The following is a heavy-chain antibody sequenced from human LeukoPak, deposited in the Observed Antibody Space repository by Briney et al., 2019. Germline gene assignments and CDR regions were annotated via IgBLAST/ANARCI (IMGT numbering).Heavy chain of an antibody. V-gene: IGHV4-39*01. Sequence: PSETLSLTCSVSGGSISSSSHYWNWIRQPPGKGLGWIASINYSGSTYYNPSLKSRVTKSVDTSKNQFSLKLSSVTAADTAMYYCARSGTYYRNFDYWGQGILVTVSS. D-gene: IGHD1-26*01. CDR1: GGSISSSSHY. J-gene: IGHJ4*02. CDR2: INYSGST. CDR3: ARSGTYYRNFDY.